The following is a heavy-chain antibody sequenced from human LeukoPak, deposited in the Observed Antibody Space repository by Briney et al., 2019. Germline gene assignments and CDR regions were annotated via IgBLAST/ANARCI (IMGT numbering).Heavy chain of an antibody. D-gene: IGHD2-2*01. CDR1: GGSISSYY. CDR3: ARGGEYQLPPAAYFDY. Sequence: KPSETLSLTCTVSGGSISSYYWSWIRQPPGKGLEWIGYIYYSGSTNYNPSLKSRVTISVDTSKNQFSLKLSSVTAADTAVYYCARGGEYQLPPAAYFDYWGQGTLVTVSS. J-gene: IGHJ4*02. CDR2: IYYSGST. V-gene: IGHV4-59*01.